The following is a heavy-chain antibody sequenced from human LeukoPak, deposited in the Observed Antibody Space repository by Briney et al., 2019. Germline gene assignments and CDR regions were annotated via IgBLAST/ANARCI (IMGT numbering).Heavy chain of an antibody. Sequence: ASVKVSCKASGCTFTGYYMHWVRQAPGQGLEWMGWINPNSGGTNYAQKFQGRVTMTRDESTSTAYMELSSLRSEDTAVYYCARESSGRLDPWGQGTLVTVSS. CDR1: GCTFTGYY. CDR2: INPNSGGT. V-gene: IGHV1-2*02. CDR3: ARESSGRLDP. D-gene: IGHD3-10*01. J-gene: IGHJ5*02.